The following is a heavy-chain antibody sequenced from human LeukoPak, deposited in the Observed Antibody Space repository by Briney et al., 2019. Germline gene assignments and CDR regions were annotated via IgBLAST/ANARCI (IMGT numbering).Heavy chain of an antibody. J-gene: IGHJ4*02. Sequence: PSQTLSLTCTVSGDSIRSGGYYWSWIRQPPGKGLEWIGEINHSGSTNYNPSLKSRVTISVDTSKNQFSLKLSSVTAADTAVYYCARGLRFLEWLPHYRDQYYFDYWGQGTLVTVSS. CDR2: INHSGST. CDR1: GDSIRSGGYY. CDR3: ARGLRFLEWLPHYRDQYYFDY. D-gene: IGHD3-3*01. V-gene: IGHV4-34*01.